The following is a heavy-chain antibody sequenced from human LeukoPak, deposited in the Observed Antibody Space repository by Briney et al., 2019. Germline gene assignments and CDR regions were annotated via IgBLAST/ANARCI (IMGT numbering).Heavy chain of an antibody. CDR1: GFTFSSYA. CDR3: ATWVLGYCSSTSCYRLPDY. J-gene: IGHJ4*02. D-gene: IGHD2-2*02. V-gene: IGHV3-23*01. Sequence: GGSLRLSCAASGFTFSSYAMSWVRQAPGKGLEWVSAISGSGGSTYYADSVKGRFTISRDNSKNTLYPQMNSLRAEDTAVYYCATWVLGYCSSTSCYRLPDYWGQGTLVTVSS. CDR2: ISGSGGST.